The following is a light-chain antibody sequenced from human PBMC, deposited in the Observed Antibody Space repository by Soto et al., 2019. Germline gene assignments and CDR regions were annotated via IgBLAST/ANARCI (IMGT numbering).Light chain of an antibody. J-gene: IGLJ2*01. CDR3: SSYAGSNNVV. CDR2: EVS. Sequence: QSALTQPPSASGSPGQSVTISCTGTSSDVGGYNYVSWYQQHPGKAPKLMIYEVSKRPSGVTDRFSGSKSGNAASLTVSGLHDDDEAAYYCSSYAGSNNVVFGGGTKLTVL. V-gene: IGLV2-8*01. CDR1: SSDVGGYNY.